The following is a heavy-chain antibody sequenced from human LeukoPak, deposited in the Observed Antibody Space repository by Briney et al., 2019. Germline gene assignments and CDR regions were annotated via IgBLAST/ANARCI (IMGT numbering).Heavy chain of an antibody. J-gene: IGHJ4*02. D-gene: IGHD4-23*01. Sequence: GGSLRLSCAASGFTFSSYAMRWVRQAPGKGLEWVAVKSYDGSNKYYADSVKGRFTISRDNSKNTLYLQMNSLRAEDTAVYYCARGYGGNSAFYYWGQGTLVTVSS. CDR1: GFTFSSYA. CDR3: ARGYGGNSAFYY. CDR2: KSYDGSNK. V-gene: IGHV3-30-3*01.